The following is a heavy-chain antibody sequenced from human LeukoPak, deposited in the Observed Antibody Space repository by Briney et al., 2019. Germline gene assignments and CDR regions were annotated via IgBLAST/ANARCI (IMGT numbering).Heavy chain of an antibody. J-gene: IGHJ3*02. CDR3: ARDFVSTEGELSVWFGESPGAFDI. V-gene: IGHV3-64*01. D-gene: IGHD3-10*01. CDR2: ISSNGGST. Sequence: GGSLRLSCAASGFTFSSYAMHWVRQAPGKGLEYVSAISSNGGSTYYANSVKGRFTISRDNSKNTLYLQMGSLRAEDMAVYYCARDFVSTEGELSVWFGESPGAFDIWGQGTMVTVSS. CDR1: GFTFSSYA.